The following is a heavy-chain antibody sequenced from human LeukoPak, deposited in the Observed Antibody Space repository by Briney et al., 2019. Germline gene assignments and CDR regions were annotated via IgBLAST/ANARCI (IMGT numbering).Heavy chain of an antibody. CDR3: ARATSGYYFDF. J-gene: IGHJ4*02. Sequence: SETLSPTCTVSGGSIGSYYWNWIRQPPGKGLEWIGYVSYSGSTNYNPSLKSRVTMSVDRSKNQFSLKLSSVTAADTAVYFCARATSGYYFDFWDQGTLVTVSS. CDR2: VSYSGST. V-gene: IGHV4-59*01. CDR1: GGSIGSYY. D-gene: IGHD3-22*01.